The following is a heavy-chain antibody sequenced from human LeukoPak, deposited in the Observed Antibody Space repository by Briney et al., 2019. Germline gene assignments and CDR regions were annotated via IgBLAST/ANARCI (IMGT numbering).Heavy chain of an antibody. D-gene: IGHD3-10*01. CDR1: GFTFSSYS. CDR2: ISSGSSAI. V-gene: IGHV3-48*01. J-gene: IGHJ4*02. CDR3: SAQSGSGSNYPDY. Sequence: PGGSLRLSCAASGFTFSSYSMNWVRQAPGKGLEWISYISSGSSAIYYADSVQGRFTISRDNAKNSLYLQTNSLRAEDTAVYYCSAQSGSGSNYPDYWGQGTLVTVSS.